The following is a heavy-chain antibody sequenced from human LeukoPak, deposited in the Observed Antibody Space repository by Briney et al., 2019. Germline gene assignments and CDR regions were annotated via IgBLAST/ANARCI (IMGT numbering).Heavy chain of an antibody. CDR2: INTNSGGT. J-gene: IGHJ4*02. Sequence: ASVKVSCKASGYTFTGYYMHWVRQAPGQGLEWMGWINTNSGGTNHAQKFQGRVTMTRDTSISTAYMELSRLRSDDTAVYYCARDRPLDADDYYGFYYFDYWGQGTLVTVSS. V-gene: IGHV1-2*02. CDR1: GYTFTGYY. D-gene: IGHD3-10*01. CDR3: ARDRPLDADDYYGFYYFDY.